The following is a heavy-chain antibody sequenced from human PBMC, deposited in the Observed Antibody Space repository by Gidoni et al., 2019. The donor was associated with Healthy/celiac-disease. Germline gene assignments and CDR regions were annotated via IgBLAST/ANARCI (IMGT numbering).Heavy chain of an antibody. CDR1: GYTFTSYA. J-gene: IGHJ4*02. Sequence: QVQLVQSAAEVQKPGSSVKVSCKASGYTFTSYAMHWVRQAPGQRLEWMGWINAGNGNTKYSQKFQGRVTITRDTSASTAYMELSSLRSEEKAVYYCARVRIAAANPGFDYWGQGTLVTVSS. D-gene: IGHD6-13*01. CDR3: ARVRIAAANPGFDY. V-gene: IGHV1-3*01. CDR2: INAGNGNT.